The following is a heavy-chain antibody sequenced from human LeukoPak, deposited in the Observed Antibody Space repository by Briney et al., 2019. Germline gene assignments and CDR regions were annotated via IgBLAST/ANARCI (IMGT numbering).Heavy chain of an antibody. V-gene: IGHV3-9*01. D-gene: IGHD1-14*01. CDR1: GFTFDDYA. CDR2: ISWNSGSI. J-gene: IGHJ4*02. Sequence: GGSLRLSCAASGFTFDDYAMHWVRQAPGKGLEWVSGISWNSGSIGYADSVKGRFTISRDNAKNSLYLQMNSLRAEDTALYYCAKGPNLYYFDFWGQGTLVTVSS. CDR3: AKGPNLYYFDF.